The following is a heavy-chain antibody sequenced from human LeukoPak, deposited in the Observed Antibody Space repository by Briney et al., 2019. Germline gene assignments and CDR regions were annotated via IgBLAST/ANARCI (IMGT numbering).Heavy chain of an antibody. CDR2: INHSGST. Sequence: SSETLSLTCAVYGGSFSGYYWSWIRQPPGKGLEWIGEINHSGSTNYNPSLKSRVTISVDTSKNQFSLKLSSVTAADTAVYYCARGGNWFDPWGQGTLVTVSS. CDR1: GGSFSGYY. CDR3: ARGGNWFDP. V-gene: IGHV4-34*01. J-gene: IGHJ5*02.